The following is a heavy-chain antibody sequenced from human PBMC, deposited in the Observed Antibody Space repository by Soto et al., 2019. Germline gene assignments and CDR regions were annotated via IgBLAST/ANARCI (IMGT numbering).Heavy chain of an antibody. D-gene: IGHD6-19*01. CDR3: ARQKAAVTHAFDL. V-gene: IGHV5-10-1*01. CDR1: GYTFTQYW. CDR2: LDPSDSFT. Sequence: GESLKISCKGSGYTFTQYWISWARQTPGKGLEWLGRLDPSDSFTSHSPAFQGHVTISSDKSISTTYLQWNSLKASDTAMYYCARQKAAVTHAFDLWGQGTMVTVSS. J-gene: IGHJ3*01.